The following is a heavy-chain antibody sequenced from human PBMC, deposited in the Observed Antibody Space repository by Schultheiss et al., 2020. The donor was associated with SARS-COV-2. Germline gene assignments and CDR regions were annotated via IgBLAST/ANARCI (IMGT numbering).Heavy chain of an antibody. CDR2: IWYDGSYK. J-gene: IGHJ4*02. V-gene: IGHV3-33*01. Sequence: GGSLRLSCAASEFTFSSYGMHWVRQAPGKGLEWVAVIWYDGSYKYYADSVKGRFTISRDDSKNTLYLQMHSLRAEDTAVYYCARGMNGGDFFDYWGQGTLVTVSS. CDR3: ARGMNGGDFFDY. D-gene: IGHD1-1*01. CDR1: EFTFSSYG.